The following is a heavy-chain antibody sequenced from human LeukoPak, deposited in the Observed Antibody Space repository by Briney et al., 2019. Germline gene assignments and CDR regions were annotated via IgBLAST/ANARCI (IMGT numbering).Heavy chain of an antibody. CDR3: AFSSYYLQGNYYYMDV. V-gene: IGHV1-46*01. Sequence: ASVKVSCKASGYTFTSYYMHWVRQAPGQGLEWMGIINPSGGSTSYAQKFQGRVTMTRDTSTSTVYMELRSLRSDDTAVSYCAFSSYYLQGNYYYMDVWGKGTTVTVSS. CDR2: INPSGGST. J-gene: IGHJ6*03. D-gene: IGHD1-26*01. CDR1: GYTFTSYY.